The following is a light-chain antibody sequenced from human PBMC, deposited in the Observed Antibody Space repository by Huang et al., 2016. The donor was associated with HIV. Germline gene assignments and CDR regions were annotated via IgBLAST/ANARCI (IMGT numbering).Light chain of an antibody. CDR3: QQYGSSRAT. Sequence: GTLSLSPGERATLSCRASQSVSSSYLAWYQQKPGKAHRLLIYGASSRATGIPDRFSGSGSGTDFTLTISRLEPEDFAVYYCQQYGSSRATLGQGTKVEIK. J-gene: IGKJ1*01. CDR2: GAS. CDR1: QSVSSSY. V-gene: IGKV3-20*01.